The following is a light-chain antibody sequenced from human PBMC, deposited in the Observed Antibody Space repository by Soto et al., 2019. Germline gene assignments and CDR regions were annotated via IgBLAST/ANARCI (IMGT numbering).Light chain of an antibody. CDR3: QQYNNWPWT. V-gene: IGKV3-15*01. CDR1: QSVSSN. CDR2: GAS. J-gene: IGKJ1*01. Sequence: EIVMTQSPATLSVSPGERATLSCRASQSVSSNLAWYQQKPGQAPRLLIYGASTRATGIRARFSGSGSGTVFTLTLSSLQSEDFAVYYCQQYNNWPWTFGQGNKVEIK.